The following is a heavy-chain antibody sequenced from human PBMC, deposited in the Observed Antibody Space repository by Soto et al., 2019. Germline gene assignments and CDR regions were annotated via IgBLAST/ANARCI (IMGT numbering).Heavy chain of an antibody. V-gene: IGHV4-30-4*08. CDR2: IYYSGST. CDR3: ARQRRYDDGSGSGTSNY. J-gene: IGHJ4*02. CDR1: GGSFISGGYY. D-gene: IGHD3-22*01. Sequence: PLRVTCTVSGGSFISGGYYWILIRQPPGKGLEWIGYIYYSGSTFYNPSLKSRLTISVDTSKNQFSLNLSSVTAADTAVYYCARQRRYDDGSGSGTSNYWGQGTLVTVSS.